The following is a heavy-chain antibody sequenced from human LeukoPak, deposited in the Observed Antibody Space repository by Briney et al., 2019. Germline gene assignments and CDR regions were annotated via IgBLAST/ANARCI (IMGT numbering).Heavy chain of an antibody. CDR1: GFTLRSYW. CDR3: ARSYVVVTAIDAFDI. CDR2: ISSSGSTI. Sequence: GWSLRLSCAASGFTLRSYWMNWVRQAPGKGMEWVSYISSSGSTIYYADSVKGRFTISRDNAKTSLYLQMNGLRAEDTAVYYCARSYVVVTAIDAFDIWGQGTMVTVSS. V-gene: IGHV3-48*03. J-gene: IGHJ3*02. D-gene: IGHD2-21*02.